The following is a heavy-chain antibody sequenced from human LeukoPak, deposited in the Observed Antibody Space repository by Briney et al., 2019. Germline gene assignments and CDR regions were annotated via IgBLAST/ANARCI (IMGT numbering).Heavy chain of an antibody. D-gene: IGHD2-2*01. Sequence: GGSLRLSCAASGFTFSSYTKNWVRQAPGKGLEWVSSISSTSSYLYYANSVKGRFTIARDNAKNSLYLQMNSLRAEDTAVYYCATNCTGASCYGVNFDYWGQGALVTVSS. CDR2: ISSTSSYL. V-gene: IGHV3-21*01. CDR1: GFTFSSYT. CDR3: ATNCTGASCYGVNFDY. J-gene: IGHJ4*02.